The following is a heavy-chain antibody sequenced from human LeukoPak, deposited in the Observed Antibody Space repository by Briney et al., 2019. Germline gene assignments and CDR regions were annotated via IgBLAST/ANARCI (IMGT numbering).Heavy chain of an antibody. Sequence: PGGSLRLSCTASEFSFSGHWMHWARQPPGKGLVWVSRISPTGSTTSYADSVKGRFTVSRDNAKNTLYLQVNNLRAEDTAVYYCARGPNSNWSGLDFWGQGTLLTVSS. D-gene: IGHD6-6*01. CDR3: ARGPNSNWSGLDF. J-gene: IGHJ4*02. V-gene: IGHV3-74*01. CDR2: ISPTGSTT. CDR1: EFSFSGHW.